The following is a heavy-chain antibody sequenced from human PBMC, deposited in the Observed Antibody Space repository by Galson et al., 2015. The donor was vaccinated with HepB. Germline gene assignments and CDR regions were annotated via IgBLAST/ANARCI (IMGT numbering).Heavy chain of an antibody. CDR3: AKTVGYCSSTNCYRMYFDY. D-gene: IGHD2-2*01. CDR2: IVGSGGRT. J-gene: IGHJ4*02. Sequence: SLRLSCAASGFTFSSYAMNWVRQAPGKGLEWVSGIVGSGGRTYSTDSVKGRFTISRDNSKNTLYLQMNSLRAEDTAVYYCAKTVGYCSSTNCYRMYFDYWGQGTLVTVSS. CDR1: GFTFSSYA. V-gene: IGHV3-23*01.